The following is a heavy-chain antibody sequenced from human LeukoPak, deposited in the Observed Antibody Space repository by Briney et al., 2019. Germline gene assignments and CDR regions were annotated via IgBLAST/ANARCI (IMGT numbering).Heavy chain of an antibody. J-gene: IGHJ5*02. CDR2: ISGSGGST. V-gene: IGHV3-23*01. D-gene: IGHD1-1*01. CDR3: AKLRDWMWFDP. Sequence: GGSLRLSCAASGFTFSSYEMSWVRQAPGKGLEWVSTISGSGGSTYYADSVKGRFTISRDNSKNTLYLQMNSLRAEDTAIYYCAKLRDWMWFDPWGQGTLVTVSS. CDR1: GFTFSSYE.